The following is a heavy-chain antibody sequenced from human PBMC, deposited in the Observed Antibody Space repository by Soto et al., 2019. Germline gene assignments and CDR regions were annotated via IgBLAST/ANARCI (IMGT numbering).Heavy chain of an antibody. Sequence: EVQLVESGGGLAQPGWSRRLSCAASGFNFDDHAMHWVRQTPGKGLEWVSGISWNSVTINYADSIKGRFTISRDNAKRTLYLQMNSLRAEDTALYLCVRQAKLTSVTANVGYYYGLDIWGQGTTVTVSS. V-gene: IGHV3-9*01. CDR1: GFNFDDHA. CDR2: ISWNSVTI. J-gene: IGHJ6*02. CDR3: VRQAKLTSVTANVGYYYGLDI. D-gene: IGHD4-4*01.